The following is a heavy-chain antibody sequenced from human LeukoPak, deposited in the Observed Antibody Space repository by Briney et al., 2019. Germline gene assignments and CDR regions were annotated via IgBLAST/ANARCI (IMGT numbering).Heavy chain of an antibody. Sequence: GGSLRLSCAASGFTFSSYSMNWVRQAPGKGLEWVSSISSSSSYIYYADSVKGRFTVSRDNARNALYLQMNSLRVEDSAVYYCTRVIVAVLGYFDYFDFWGQGALVTVSS. CDR3: TRVIVAVLGYFDYFDF. D-gene: IGHD3-22*01. CDR1: GFTFSSYS. V-gene: IGHV3-21*01. CDR2: ISSSSSYI. J-gene: IGHJ4*02.